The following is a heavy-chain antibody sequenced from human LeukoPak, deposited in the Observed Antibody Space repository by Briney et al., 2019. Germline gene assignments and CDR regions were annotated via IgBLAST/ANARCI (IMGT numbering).Heavy chain of an antibody. D-gene: IGHD6-19*01. CDR1: GFTFSSYA. Sequence: GGSLRLSCAASGFTFSSYAMSWVRQAPGKGLEWVSAISGSGGSTYYADSVKGRFTISRDNSKNTLYLQINSLRAEDTAVYYCAQQWLVERALDYWGQGTLVTVSS. CDR3: AQQWLVERALDY. J-gene: IGHJ4*02. CDR2: ISGSGGST. V-gene: IGHV3-23*01.